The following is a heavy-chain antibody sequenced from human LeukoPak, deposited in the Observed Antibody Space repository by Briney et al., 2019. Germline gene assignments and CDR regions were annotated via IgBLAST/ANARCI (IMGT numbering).Heavy chain of an antibody. Sequence: ASVKVSCKASRYIFTGYYLHWVRQAPGQGLEWMGWINPDSGVTNFAQKFQGRVTMTRNTSISTAYLDLSSLRSADTAMYYCARDQHDILTGPTYYFDYWGQGTLVTVSS. V-gene: IGHV1-2*02. CDR2: INPDSGVT. D-gene: IGHD3-9*01. CDR1: RYIFTGYY. J-gene: IGHJ4*02. CDR3: ARDQHDILTGPTYYFDY.